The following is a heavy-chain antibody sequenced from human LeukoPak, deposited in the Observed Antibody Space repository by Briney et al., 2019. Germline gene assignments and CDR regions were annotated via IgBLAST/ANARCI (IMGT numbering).Heavy chain of an antibody. CDR1: GYTFNGYY. CDR3: ARGVRNCSWYLSDYYQH. Sequence: ASVKVSCKASGYTFNGYYINWVRQAPGQGLEWMGWINPDTGDTKYAQIFQGRVTMTRDTSIGTAYMELNRLRSDDTAVYYCARGVRNCSWYLSDYYQHWGQGSLVTVSS. D-gene: IGHD6-13*01. J-gene: IGHJ1*01. V-gene: IGHV1-2*02. CDR2: INPDTGDT.